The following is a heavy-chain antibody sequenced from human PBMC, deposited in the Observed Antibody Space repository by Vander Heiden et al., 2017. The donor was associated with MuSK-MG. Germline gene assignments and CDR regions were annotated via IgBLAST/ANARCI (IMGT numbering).Heavy chain of an antibody. V-gene: IGHV1-69*12. CDR2: IIPIFGTA. CDR1: GGTFSSYA. Sequence: QVQLVQSGAEVKKPGSSVKVSCKASGGTFSSYAISWVRQAPGQGLEWMGGIIPIFGTANYAQKFQGRVTITADESTSTAYMELSSLRSEDTAVYYCASDGPPKGYDYVWGSYYYFDYWGQGTLVTVSS. J-gene: IGHJ4*02. CDR3: ASDGPPKGYDYVWGSYYYFDY. D-gene: IGHD3-16*01.